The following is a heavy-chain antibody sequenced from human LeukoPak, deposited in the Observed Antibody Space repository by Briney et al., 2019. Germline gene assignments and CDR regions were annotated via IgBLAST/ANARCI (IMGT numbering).Heavy chain of an antibody. J-gene: IGHJ4*02. D-gene: IGHD3-22*01. CDR2: MNPNSVNT. V-gene: IGHV1-8*03. Sequence: GASVKLSCKASGYTFTSYDINWVRQATRQGLEWRGWMNPNSVNTGYAQKFQSRVTITRNTSISTAYMELSSLSSEDTAVCYCAKTYYYDSSGYYFDYWGQGTLVTVSS. CDR3: AKTYYYDSSGYYFDY. CDR1: GYTFTSYD.